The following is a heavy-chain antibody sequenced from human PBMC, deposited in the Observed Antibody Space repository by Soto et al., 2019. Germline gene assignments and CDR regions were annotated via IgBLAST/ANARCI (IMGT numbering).Heavy chain of an antibody. J-gene: IGHJ6*02. CDR3: ARVYFGVVRMDV. CDR2: IIPIFGTA. CDR1: GGTFSRYA. D-gene: IGHD3-3*01. V-gene: IGHV1-69*06. Sequence: GASVKVSCKASGGTFSRYAISWVRQAPGQGLEWMGGIIPIFGTANYAQKFQGRVTITADKSTSTAYMELSSLRSEDTAVYHCARVYFGVVRMDVWGQGTTVTVSS.